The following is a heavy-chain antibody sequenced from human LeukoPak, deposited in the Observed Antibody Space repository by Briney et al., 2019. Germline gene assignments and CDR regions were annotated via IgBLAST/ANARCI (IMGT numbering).Heavy chain of an antibody. V-gene: IGHV1-18*04. CDR1: GYTFTSYG. D-gene: IGHD3-10*01. J-gene: IGHJ4*02. Sequence: GASVKVSCKASGYTFTSYGISWVRQAPGQGLEWMGWISAYNGNTNYAQKFQGRFTMTTDTSTSTAYMELRSLRSDDTAVYYCARDSSPYYYGSGSYYSFDYWGQGTLVTVSS. CDR3: ARDSSPYYYGSGSYYSFDY. CDR2: ISAYNGNT.